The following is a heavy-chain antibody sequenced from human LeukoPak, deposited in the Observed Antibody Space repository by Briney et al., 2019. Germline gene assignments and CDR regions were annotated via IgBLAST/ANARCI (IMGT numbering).Heavy chain of an antibody. J-gene: IGHJ3*02. V-gene: IGHV6-1*01. CDR2: TYYRSKWYN. D-gene: IGHD3-22*01. CDR1: GDSVSSNSAA. Sequence: SQTLSLTCAISGDSVSSNSAAWNWIRQSPSRGLEWLGRTYYRSKWYNDYAVSVKSRITINPDTSKNQFSLQLNSVTPEDTAVYYCARDSLWYYDSSGYSAGAFDIWGQGTMVTVSS. CDR3: ARDSLWYYDSSGYSAGAFDI.